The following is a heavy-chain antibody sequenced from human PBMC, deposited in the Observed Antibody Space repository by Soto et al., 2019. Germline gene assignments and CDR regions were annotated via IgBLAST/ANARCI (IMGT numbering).Heavy chain of an antibody. CDR1: GFTFSSYA. Sequence: GGSLRLSCAASGFTFSSYAMSWVRQAPGKGLEWVSAISGSGGSTYYADSVKGRFTISRDNSKNTLYLQMNSLRAEDTAVYYCAKDLPWGYDFWSGHFDYWGQGTLVTVSS. D-gene: IGHD3-3*01. CDR3: AKDLPWGYDFWSGHFDY. CDR2: ISGSGGST. J-gene: IGHJ4*02. V-gene: IGHV3-23*01.